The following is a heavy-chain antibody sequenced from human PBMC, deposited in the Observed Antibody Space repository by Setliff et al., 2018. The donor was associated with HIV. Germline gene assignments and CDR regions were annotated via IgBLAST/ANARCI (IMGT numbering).Heavy chain of an antibody. J-gene: IGHJ4*02. CDR2: VCYSRSS. Sequence: PSATLSLTCTVSGGSVSSSSSYWGWIRQPPGKGLEWIGNVCYSRSSYYNPSLKSRVTISVDTSKNQFSLKLSSVTAADTAVYYCARHGVDDTSANYFRFGVHDHWGQGPLVTVSS. CDR3: ARHGVDDTSANYFRFGVHDH. V-gene: IGHV4-39*01. D-gene: IGHD3-22*01. CDR1: GGSVSSSSSY.